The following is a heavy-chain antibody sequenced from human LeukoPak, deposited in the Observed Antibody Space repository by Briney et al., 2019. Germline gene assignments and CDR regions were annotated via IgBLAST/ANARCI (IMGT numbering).Heavy chain of an antibody. V-gene: IGHV3-30*18. Sequence: PGGSLRLSCAASGFTFSSYGMHWVRQAPGKGLEWVAVISYDGSNKHYADSVKGRFTISRDNSKNTLYLQMNSLRAEDTAVYYCAKEDGTGMGYFDYWGQGTLVTVSS. CDR1: GFTFSSYG. CDR2: ISYDGSNK. D-gene: IGHD1-14*01. J-gene: IGHJ4*02. CDR3: AKEDGTGMGYFDY.